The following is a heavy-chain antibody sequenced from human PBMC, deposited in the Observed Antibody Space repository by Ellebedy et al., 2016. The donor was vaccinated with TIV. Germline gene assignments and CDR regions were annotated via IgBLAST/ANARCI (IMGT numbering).Heavy chain of an antibody. J-gene: IGHJ3*02. CDR2: IYSGGST. Sequence: GGSLRLSCAASGFTVSSNYMSWVRQAPGKGLEWVSVIYSGGSTYYADSVKGRFTISRDNSKNTLYLQMNSLRAEDTAVYYCARDRGYSYGLWAFDIWGQGTKVTVSS. CDR3: ARDRGYSYGLWAFDI. V-gene: IGHV3-66*01. CDR1: GFTVSSNY. D-gene: IGHD5-18*01.